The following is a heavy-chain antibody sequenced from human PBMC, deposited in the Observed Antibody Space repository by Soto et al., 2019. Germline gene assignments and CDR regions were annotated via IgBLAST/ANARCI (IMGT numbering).Heavy chain of an antibody. J-gene: IGHJ6*02. CDR2: TASRAESYTT. Sequence: PGGSLRLSCAASGFTFSYRFMDWVRQAPGKGLEWVGRTASRAESYTTGYAASVKGRFTISRDDSKNSLYLQMNSLKTEDTAVYYCGRXYCTGSSCPRAHYGLDVWGQGTTVTVSS. CDR3: GRXYCTGSSCPRAHYGLDV. V-gene: IGHV3-72*01. CDR1: GFTFSYRF. D-gene: IGHD2-2*01.